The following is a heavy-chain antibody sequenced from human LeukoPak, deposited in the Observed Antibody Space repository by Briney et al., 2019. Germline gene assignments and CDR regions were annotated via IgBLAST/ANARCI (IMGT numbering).Heavy chain of an antibody. CDR3: ARSIAAAGTHGVFDY. CDR1: GFTFSSYS. Sequence: GGSLRLSCAASGFTFSSYSMNWVRQAPGKGLGWVSSISSSSSYIYYADSVKGRFTISRDNAKNSLYLQMNSLRAEDTAVYYCARSIAAAGTHGVFDYWGQGTLVTVSS. V-gene: IGHV3-21*01. CDR2: ISSSSSYI. J-gene: IGHJ4*02. D-gene: IGHD6-13*01.